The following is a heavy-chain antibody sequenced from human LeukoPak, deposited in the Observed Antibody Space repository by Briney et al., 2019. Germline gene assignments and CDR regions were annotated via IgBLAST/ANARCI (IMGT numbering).Heavy chain of an antibody. CDR2: IKEDGGEE. D-gene: IGHD1-26*01. Sequence: GGSLRLSCAASGFTFSSYWMSWVRQAPGKGLEWVANIKEDGGEEKYVDSVKGRFTISRDNAKNSVYLQMNSLRAEDTAVYYCARDRGWELLRFVPDDYWGQGTLVTVSS. J-gene: IGHJ4*02. CDR3: ARDRGWELLRFVPDDY. V-gene: IGHV3-7*01. CDR1: GFTFSSYW.